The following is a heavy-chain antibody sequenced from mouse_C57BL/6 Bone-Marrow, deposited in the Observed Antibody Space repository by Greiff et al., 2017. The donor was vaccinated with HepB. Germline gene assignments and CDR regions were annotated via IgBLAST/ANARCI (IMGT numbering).Heavy chain of an antibody. CDR1: GYTFTSYW. V-gene: IGHV1-5*01. CDR3: TISYYGRNFDY. D-gene: IGHD1-1*01. Sequence: VQLKESGTVLARPGASVKMSCKTSGYTFTSYWMHWVKQRPGQGLEWIGAISPGNGNTNYNQKFKGKAKLTAVTSASTTYIEPNSLTNEDSAVYYYTISYYGRNFDYWGQGTTLTVSS. CDR2: ISPGNGNT. J-gene: IGHJ2*01.